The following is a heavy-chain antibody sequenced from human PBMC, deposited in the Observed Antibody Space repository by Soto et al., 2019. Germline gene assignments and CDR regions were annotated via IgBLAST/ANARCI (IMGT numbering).Heavy chain of an antibody. J-gene: IGHJ6*02. CDR1: GGSISGYY. CDR2: MYNTGST. CDR3: ARDLWGYCGTDCYPLDV. V-gene: IGHV4-59*01. Sequence: SEALSLTCTVSGGSISGYYWSWIRQPPGKGLEWIGYMYNTGSTVYNPSFKSRVTISVDTSKNQFSLKLNSVTAADTAVYYCARDLWGYCGTDCYPLDVWGQGTTVTV. D-gene: IGHD2-21*02.